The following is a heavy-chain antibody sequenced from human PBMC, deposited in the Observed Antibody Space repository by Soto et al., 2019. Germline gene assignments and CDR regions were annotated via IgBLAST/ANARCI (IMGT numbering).Heavy chain of an antibody. Sequence: EVQLVESGGGLVKPGGSLRLSCAASGFTFSSYSMNWVRQAPGKGLEWVSSISSSSSYIYYADSVKGRFTISRDNAKNSLYLQMNSQRAEDTAVYYCARDLASQDQTTEVDYWGQGTLVTVSS. J-gene: IGHJ4*02. D-gene: IGHD4-17*01. CDR1: GFTFSSYS. V-gene: IGHV3-21*01. CDR3: ARDLASQDQTTEVDY. CDR2: ISSSSSYI.